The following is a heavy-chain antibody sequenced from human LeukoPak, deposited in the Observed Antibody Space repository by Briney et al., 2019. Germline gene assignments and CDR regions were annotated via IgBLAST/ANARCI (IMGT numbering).Heavy chain of an antibody. D-gene: IGHD3-10*01. CDR1: RYTFTGYY. V-gene: IGHV1-2*02. CDR3: ASFPYYS. Sequence: ASVKVSCKASRYTFTGYYIHCVRPAPGPGGEWMGWINPNSGGTNYAQKFQGRVTMTRETSIRTAYMELSRLRSDYTAVYYCASFPYYSWGQGTLVTVSS. J-gene: IGHJ4*02. CDR2: INPNSGGT.